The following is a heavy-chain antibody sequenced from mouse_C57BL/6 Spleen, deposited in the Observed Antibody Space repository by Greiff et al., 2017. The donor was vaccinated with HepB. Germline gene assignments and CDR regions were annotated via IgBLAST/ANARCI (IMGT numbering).Heavy chain of an antibody. CDR1: GYAFSSSW. D-gene: IGHD2-5*01. CDR2: IYPGDGDT. CDR3: ARQDSNSWFAY. V-gene: IGHV1-82*01. Sequence: VQLQQSGPELVKPGASVKISCKASGYAFSSSWMNWVKQRPGKGLEWIGRIYPGDGDTNYNGKFKGKATLTADKSSSTAYMQLSSLTSEDSAVYFCARQDSNSWFAYWVQGTLVTVSA. J-gene: IGHJ3*01.